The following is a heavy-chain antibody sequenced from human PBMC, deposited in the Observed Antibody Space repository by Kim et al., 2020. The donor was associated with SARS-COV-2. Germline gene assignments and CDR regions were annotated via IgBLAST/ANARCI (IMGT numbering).Heavy chain of an antibody. D-gene: IGHD6-13*01. J-gene: IGHJ3*02. CDR3: ARPSGYSSSLDAFDI. Sequence: PSFQGQVTISADKSISTAYLQWSSLKASDTAMYYCARPSGYSSSLDAFDIWGQGTMVTVSS. V-gene: IGHV5-51*01.